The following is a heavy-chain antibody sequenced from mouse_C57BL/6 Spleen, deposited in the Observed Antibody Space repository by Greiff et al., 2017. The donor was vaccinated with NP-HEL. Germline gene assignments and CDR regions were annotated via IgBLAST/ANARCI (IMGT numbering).Heavy chain of an antibody. V-gene: IGHV1-82*01. CDR2: IYPGDGDT. CDR1: GYAFSSSW. Sequence: QVQLQQSGPELVKPGASVKISCKASGYAFSSSWMNWVKQRPGKGLEWIGRIYPGDGDTNYNGKFKGKATLTADKSSSTAYMQLSSLTSEDSAVYFCARSRLRQYAMDYWGQGTSVTVSS. J-gene: IGHJ4*01. D-gene: IGHD2-4*01. CDR3: ARSRLRQYAMDY.